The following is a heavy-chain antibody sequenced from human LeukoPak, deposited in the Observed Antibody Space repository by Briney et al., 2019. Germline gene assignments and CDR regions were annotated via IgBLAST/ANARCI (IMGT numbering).Heavy chain of an antibody. CDR2: IYYSGSS. Sequence: SETLSLTCTVSGGSISSYYWSWIRQPPGKGLEWIGYIYYSGSSNYNPSLNSRVIISVDTSKNQFSLKLSSVTAAETAVYYCARGGGWLKGGNFDYWGQGTLVTVSS. J-gene: IGHJ4*02. CDR3: ARGGGWLKGGNFDY. CDR1: GGSISSYY. D-gene: IGHD6-19*01. V-gene: IGHV4-59*01.